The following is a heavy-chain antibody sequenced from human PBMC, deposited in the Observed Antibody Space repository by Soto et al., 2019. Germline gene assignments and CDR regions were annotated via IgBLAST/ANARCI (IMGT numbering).Heavy chain of an antibody. D-gene: IGHD3-10*01. CDR3: ARLRKGNYREY. V-gene: IGHV3-7*03. CDR2: IKEDGSEK. CDR1: GFTFSTFW. Sequence: RRLSFAASGFTFSTFWMDWVRQAPGKLLEWVAKIKEDGSEKYYADSVKGRFIISRDNARNSVYLQMNSLRAEDTAVYYYARLRKGNYREYLGQGTLDNVSS. J-gene: IGHJ4*02.